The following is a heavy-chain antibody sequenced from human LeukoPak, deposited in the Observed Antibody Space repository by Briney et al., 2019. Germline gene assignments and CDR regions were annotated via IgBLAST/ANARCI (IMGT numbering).Heavy chain of an antibody. CDR2: VSGSGGIT. V-gene: IGHV3-23*01. CDR3: AKTTAGNSSGRYPGWPVDY. J-gene: IGHJ4*02. D-gene: IGHD6-19*01. Sequence: GGSLRLSCAASGFTVSSLAMHWVRQAPGKGLEWVSHVSGSGGITYYADSVKGRFTISRDNSKNTLYLQMNSLRAEDTAVYYCAKTTAGNSSGRYPGWPVDYWGQGTLVTVSS. CDR1: GFTVSSLA.